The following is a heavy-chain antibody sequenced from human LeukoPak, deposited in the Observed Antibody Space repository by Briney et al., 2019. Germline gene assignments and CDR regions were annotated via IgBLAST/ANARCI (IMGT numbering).Heavy chain of an antibody. CDR3: AKESGYCSGGSCYGIDY. V-gene: IGHV3-30*02. Sequence: TGGSLRLSCAASGFTFSSYGMHWVRQAPGKGLEWVAFIRYDGSNKYYADSVKGRFTISRDNSKNTLYLQMNSLRAEDTAVYYCAKESGYCSGGSCYGIDYWRQGTLVTVSS. J-gene: IGHJ4*02. D-gene: IGHD2-15*01. CDR1: GFTFSSYG. CDR2: IRYDGSNK.